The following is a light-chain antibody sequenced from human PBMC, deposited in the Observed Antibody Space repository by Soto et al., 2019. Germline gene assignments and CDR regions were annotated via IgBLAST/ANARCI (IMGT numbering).Light chain of an antibody. CDR2: EVS. CDR3: SSYAGSNNFGV. Sequence: QSVLTQPPSASGSPGQSVTIPCTGTSSDVGAYNYVSWYQQHPGKVPKLMIYEVSKRPSGVPDRFSGSKSGNTASLTVSGLQAEDEADYYCSSYAGSNNFGVFGTGTKVTVL. CDR1: SSDVGAYNY. V-gene: IGLV2-8*01. J-gene: IGLJ1*01.